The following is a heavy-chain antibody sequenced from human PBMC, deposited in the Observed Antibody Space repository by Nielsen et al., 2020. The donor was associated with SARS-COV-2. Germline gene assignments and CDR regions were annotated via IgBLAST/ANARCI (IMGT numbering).Heavy chain of an antibody. Sequence: GGSLRLSCAASGFMFSRNDMSWVRQAPGKGLEWVGNIKLDGSEKYYVDSVRGRFTISRDNARNTLYLQMNSLRVEDTAVYFCARVGSYGDPEYLDYWGQGALVTVSS. CDR3: ARVGSYGDPEYLDY. J-gene: IGHJ4*02. CDR1: GFMFSRND. CDR2: IKLDGSEK. V-gene: IGHV3-7*01. D-gene: IGHD4/OR15-4a*01.